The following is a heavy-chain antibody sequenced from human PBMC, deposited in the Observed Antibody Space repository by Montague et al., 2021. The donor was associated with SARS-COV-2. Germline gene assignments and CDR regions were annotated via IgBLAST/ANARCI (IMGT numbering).Heavy chain of an antibody. CDR2: ITYDGIDK. CDR3: ARDRFPPDYADAFDL. D-gene: IGHD4/OR15-4a*01. CDR1: GFIFSNFA. Sequence: SLRLSCAASGFIFSNFAFHWVRQAPGKGLEWVAIITYDGIDKFYADSVKGRFTTSRDNSKNTLYLRLNSLTPEDTAVYYCARDRFPPDYADAFDLWVRGTLVSFSS. J-gene: IGHJ3*01. V-gene: IGHV3-30*04.